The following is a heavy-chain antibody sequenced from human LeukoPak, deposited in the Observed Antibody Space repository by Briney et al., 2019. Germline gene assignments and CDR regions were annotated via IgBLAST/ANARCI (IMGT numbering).Heavy chain of an antibody. Sequence: GGSLRLSCAASGFTFSNAWMNWVRQAPGKGLEWVSYISSSGSTIYYADSVKGRFTISRDNAKNSLYLQMNSLRAEHTAVYYCAELGITMIGGVWGKGTTVTISS. D-gene: IGHD3-10*02. CDR2: ISSSGSTI. V-gene: IGHV3-48*04. CDR3: AELGITMIGGV. J-gene: IGHJ6*04. CDR1: GFTFSNAW.